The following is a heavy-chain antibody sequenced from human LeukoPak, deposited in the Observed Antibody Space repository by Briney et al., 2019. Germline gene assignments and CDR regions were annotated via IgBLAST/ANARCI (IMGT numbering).Heavy chain of an antibody. J-gene: IGHJ5*02. CDR1: GGSISSSSYY. D-gene: IGHD3-22*01. V-gene: IGHV4-39*07. CDR3: ARDLGGYYYDSSGNPQVYNWFDP. Sequence: SETLSLTCTVSGGSISSSSYYWGWIRQPPGKGLEWIGSIYYSGSTYYNPSLKSRVTISVDTSKNQFSLKLSSVTAADTAVYYCARDLGGYYYDSSGNPQVYNWFDPWGQGTLVTVSS. CDR2: IYYSGST.